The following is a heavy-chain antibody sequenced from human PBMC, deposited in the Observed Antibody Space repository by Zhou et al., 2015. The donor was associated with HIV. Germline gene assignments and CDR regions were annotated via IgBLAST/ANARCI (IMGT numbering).Heavy chain of an antibody. J-gene: IGHJ6*02. V-gene: IGHV1-2*02. Sequence: QVQLVQSGAEVKKPGASVKVSCKASGYTFTGYYMHWVRQAPGQGLEWMGWINPNSGGTNYAQKFQGRVTMTRDTSISTAYMELSRLRSDDTAVYYCARELGIFNSSSWYVDYYYGMDVVGPKGPRSPSP. CDR3: ARELGIFNSSSWYVDYYYGMDV. D-gene: IGHD6-13*01. CDR1: GYTFTGYY. CDR2: INPNSGGT.